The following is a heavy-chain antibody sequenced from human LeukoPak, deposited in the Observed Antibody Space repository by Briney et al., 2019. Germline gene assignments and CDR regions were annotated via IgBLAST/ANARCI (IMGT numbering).Heavy chain of an antibody. CDR2: INHSGST. D-gene: IGHD6-13*01. V-gene: IGHV4-34*01. Sequence: SETLSLTCAVYGGSFSGYNWSWIRQPPGKGLEWIGEINHSGSTNYNPSLKSRVTISVDTSKNQFSLKLSSVTAADTAVYYCARVAAAGTIGYWGQGTLVTVSS. J-gene: IGHJ4*02. CDR3: ARVAAAGTIGY. CDR1: GGSFSGYN.